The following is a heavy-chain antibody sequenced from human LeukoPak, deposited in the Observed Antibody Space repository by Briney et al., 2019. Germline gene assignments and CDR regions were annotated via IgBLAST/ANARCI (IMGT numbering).Heavy chain of an antibody. D-gene: IGHD6-19*01. CDR3: AREVGSGWYNIDY. Sequence: ASAKVSCKASGYTFTAYYMHWVRQAPGQGLEWMGWINPNSGGTNYAQKFQGRVTMTRDTSISTAYMELSRLRSDDTAVYYCAREVGSGWYNIDYWGQGTLVTVSS. V-gene: IGHV1-2*02. J-gene: IGHJ4*02. CDR2: INPNSGGT. CDR1: GYTFTAYY.